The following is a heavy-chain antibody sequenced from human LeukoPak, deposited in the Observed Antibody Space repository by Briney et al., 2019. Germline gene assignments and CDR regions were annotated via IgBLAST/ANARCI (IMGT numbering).Heavy chain of an antibody. CDR2: ISYSGTT. Sequence: LRLSCTVSGFTVSSNSMSWVRQAPGKGLEWIGTISYSGTTYYNPSLKSRVTISLDTSKNQFSLKLSSVTAADTAIYYCARDFSSSSTVYYYYYMDVWGKGTTVTVSS. V-gene: IGHV4-59*02. D-gene: IGHD6-6*01. CDR1: GFTVSSNS. CDR3: ARDFSSSSTVYYYYYMDV. J-gene: IGHJ6*03.